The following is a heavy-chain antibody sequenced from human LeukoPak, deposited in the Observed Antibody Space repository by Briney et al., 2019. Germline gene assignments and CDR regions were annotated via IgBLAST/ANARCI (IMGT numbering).Heavy chain of an antibody. J-gene: IGHJ4*02. CDR2: IYTSGST. D-gene: IGHD2-15*01. V-gene: IGHV4-4*07. CDR3: ARGRHAYCSGGSCFDC. Sequence: SETLSLTCSVSGGSISSYYWSWIRQPAGKGLEWIGRIYTSGSTNYNPSLKSRVTMSLDTSKNQFSLKLNSVTAADTAVYYCARGRHAYCSGGSCFDCWGQGTLSPSPQ. CDR1: GGSISSYY.